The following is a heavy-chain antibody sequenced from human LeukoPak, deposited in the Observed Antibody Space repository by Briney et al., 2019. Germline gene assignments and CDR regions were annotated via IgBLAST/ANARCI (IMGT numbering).Heavy chain of an antibody. CDR1: GFTFSSYS. J-gene: IGHJ4*02. CDR3: ARVYSSGWANDY. CDR2: ISSSSGTI. Sequence: GGSLRLSCAASGFTFSSYSMNWVRQAPGKGLEWVSYISSSSGTIYYADSVKGRFTISRDNAKSSVHLQMNSLRAEDTAVYYCARVYSSGWANDYWGQGTLVTVSS. V-gene: IGHV3-48*01. D-gene: IGHD6-19*01.